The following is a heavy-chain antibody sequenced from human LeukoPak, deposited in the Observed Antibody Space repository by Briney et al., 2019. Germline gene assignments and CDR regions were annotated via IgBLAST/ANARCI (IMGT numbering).Heavy chain of an antibody. V-gene: IGHV4-34*01. CDR1: GGSFSGYC. J-gene: IGHJ5*02. Sequence: PSETLSLTCAVYGGSFSGYCWSWIRQPPGKGLEWIGEINHSGSTNYNPSLKSRVTISVDTSKNQFSLKLSSVTAADTAVYYCARVAAYSSPWFDPWGQGTLVTVSS. D-gene: IGHD6-13*01. CDR3: ARVAAYSSPWFDP. CDR2: INHSGST.